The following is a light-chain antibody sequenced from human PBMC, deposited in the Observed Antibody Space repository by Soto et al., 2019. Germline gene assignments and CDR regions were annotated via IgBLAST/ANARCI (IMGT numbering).Light chain of an antibody. J-gene: IGLJ1*01. CDR3: QSYDSSRSGDV. Sequence: QSVLTQPPAVSGAPGQRVTISCTGSSSNIGAGYDVHWYQQLPGTAPKLLIYGNSNRPSGVPDRFSGSKSGTSASQAITGLQAEDEADYYCQSYDSSRSGDVFGTGTKLTVL. V-gene: IGLV1-40*01. CDR1: SSNIGAGYD. CDR2: GNS.